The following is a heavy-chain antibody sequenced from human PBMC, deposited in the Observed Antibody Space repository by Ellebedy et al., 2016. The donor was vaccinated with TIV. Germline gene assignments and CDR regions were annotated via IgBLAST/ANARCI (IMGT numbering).Heavy chain of an antibody. CDR2: IGHSSTYT. J-gene: IGHJ4*02. D-gene: IGHD1-14*01. CDR3: ASNREKYNF. CDR1: GFTFSDSY. V-gene: IGHV3-11*06. Sequence: GESLKISCAASGFTFSDSYMTWIRQAPGKGLEWVSYIGHSSTYTNYADSVKGRFTIPRDNAKNSLYLQMNSLRAEDTAVYYCASNREKYNFWGQGVLVTVSS.